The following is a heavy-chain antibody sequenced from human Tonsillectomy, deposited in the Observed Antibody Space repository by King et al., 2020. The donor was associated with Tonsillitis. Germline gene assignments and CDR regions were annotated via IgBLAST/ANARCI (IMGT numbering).Heavy chain of an antibody. CDR1: GGSFSGYY. J-gene: IGHJ4*02. D-gene: IGHD4-17*01. CDR2: INHSGST. CDR3: ARSDYGDYFPFDS. V-gene: IGHV4-34*01. Sequence: QVQLQQWGAGLLKPSETLSLTCAVYGGSFSGYYWSWIRQSPGRGLEWIGEINHSGSTNYNPSLKSRVTILADTSKNQFSLKLSSVTAADTAVYYCARSDYGDYFPFDSWGQGTLVTVSS.